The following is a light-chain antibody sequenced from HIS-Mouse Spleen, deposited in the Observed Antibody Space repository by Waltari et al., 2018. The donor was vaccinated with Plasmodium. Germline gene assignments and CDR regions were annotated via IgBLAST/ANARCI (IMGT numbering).Light chain of an antibody. CDR2: EEG. Sequence: SYELTQPPSVSVSPGQTARITCPGDALPKKYAYWYKQKSGQAPVLVIYEEGKRPSGIPERFSGSSSGTMATLTISGAQVEDEADYYCYSTDSSGNHRVFGGGTKLTVL. CDR1: ALPKKY. CDR3: YSTDSSGNHRV. V-gene: IGLV3-10*01. J-gene: IGLJ3*02.